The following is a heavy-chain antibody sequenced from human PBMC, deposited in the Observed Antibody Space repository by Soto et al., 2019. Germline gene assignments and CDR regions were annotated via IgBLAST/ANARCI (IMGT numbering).Heavy chain of an antibody. CDR1: GFTFSSFD. CDR3: AKGFVDYGDYENFYYYGMDV. CDR2: LSFDGTFK. V-gene: IGHV3-30*18. D-gene: IGHD4-17*01. Sequence: GALRLSCAASGFTFSSFDMHWVRPTTGQGVGWVAVLSFDGTFKYYAGPVKGRFTISRDSSKNTVDLHMNSLRAEDTAVYFCAKGFVDYGDYENFYYYGMDVWGQGTTVTVSS. J-gene: IGHJ6*02.